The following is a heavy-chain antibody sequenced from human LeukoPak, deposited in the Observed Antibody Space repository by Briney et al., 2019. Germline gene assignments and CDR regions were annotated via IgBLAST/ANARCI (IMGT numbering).Heavy chain of an antibody. D-gene: IGHD1-26*01. J-gene: IGHJ4*02. Sequence: QAGGSLRLSCTASGFTFSNYWMSWVRQAPGKGLEWVANIKQDGSEQYYVDSVKGRFTISRDNAKNSLFLQMNSLGAEDTAVYYCARDSVVGGYKREYYFDYWGQGTLVTVSP. CDR1: GFTFSNYW. CDR3: ARDSVVGGYKREYYFDY. CDR2: IKQDGSEQ. V-gene: IGHV3-7*01.